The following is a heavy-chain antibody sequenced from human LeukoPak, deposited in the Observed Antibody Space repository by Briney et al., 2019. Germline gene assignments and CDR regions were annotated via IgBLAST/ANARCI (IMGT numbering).Heavy chain of an antibody. CDR3: ARGHPFSGSYEY. D-gene: IGHD3-10*01. J-gene: IGHJ4*02. CDR2: IIPIFGTA. V-gene: IGHV1-69*05. Sequence: SVKVSCKASGGTFSSYAISWVRQAPGQGLEWMGGIIPIFGTANYAQKFQGRVTITTDESTSTAYMELSSLRSVDTAVYYCARGHPFSGSYEYWGQGTLVTVSS. CDR1: GGTFSSYA.